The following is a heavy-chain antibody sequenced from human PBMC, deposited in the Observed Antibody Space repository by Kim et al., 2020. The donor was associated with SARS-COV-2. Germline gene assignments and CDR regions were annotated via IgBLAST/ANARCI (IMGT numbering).Heavy chain of an antibody. CDR3: ARGETYYFDY. V-gene: IGHV4-31*03. J-gene: IGHJ4*02. CDR2: IYYSGST. Sequence: SETLSLTCTVSGGSISSGGYYWSWIRQHPGKGLEWIGYIYYSGSTYYNPSLKSRVTISVDTSKNQFSLKLSSVTAADTAVYYCARGETYYFDYWGQGTLVTVSS. CDR1: GGSISSGGYY.